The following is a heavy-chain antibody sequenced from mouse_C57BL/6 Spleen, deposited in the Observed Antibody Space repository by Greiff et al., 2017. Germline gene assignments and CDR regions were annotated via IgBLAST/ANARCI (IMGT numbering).Heavy chain of an antibody. CDR2: IDPSDSYT. CDR3: ARDYYGSSYWYFDV. D-gene: IGHD1-1*01. CDR1: GYTFTSYW. V-gene: IGHV1-59*01. Sequence: QVQLQQPGAELVRPGTSVKLSCTASGYTFTSYWMHWVQQTPGQGLEWIGVIDPSDSYTYYTHKFKGRFTFTVDTSSSTAYMQLSSLTSEDSAVDYCARDYYGSSYWYFDVWGTGTTVTVSS. J-gene: IGHJ1*03.